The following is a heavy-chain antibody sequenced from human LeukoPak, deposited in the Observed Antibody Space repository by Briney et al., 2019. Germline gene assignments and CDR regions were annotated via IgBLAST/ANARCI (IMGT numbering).Heavy chain of an antibody. J-gene: IGHJ4*02. CDR2: INHSGST. Sequence: SETLSLTCAVYGGSFSGYYWSWIRQPPGKGLEWIGEINHSGSTNYNPSLKSRVTISVDTSKNQFSLKLSSVTAADTAVYYCARGNDYVWGSHRYRGTFDYWGQGTLVTVSS. CDR3: ARGNDYVWGSHRYRGTFDY. V-gene: IGHV4-34*01. D-gene: IGHD3-16*02. CDR1: GGSFSGYY.